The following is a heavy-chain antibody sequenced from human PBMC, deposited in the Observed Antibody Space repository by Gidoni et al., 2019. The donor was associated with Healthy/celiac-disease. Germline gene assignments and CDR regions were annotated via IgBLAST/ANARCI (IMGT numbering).Heavy chain of an antibody. V-gene: IGHV1-69*01. Sequence: QVQLVQSGAAVKKPGSSVKVSCTASGGTFSSYAISWVRQAPGQGLEWMGGIIPIFGTENDAQKFQGRVTITADESTSTAYMERSSLRSEDTAVYYCARGGGTGILTGYSRPFDYWGQGTLVTVSS. J-gene: IGHJ4*02. CDR1: GGTFSSYA. CDR2: IIPIFGTE. D-gene: IGHD3-9*01. CDR3: ARGGGTGILTGYSRPFDY.